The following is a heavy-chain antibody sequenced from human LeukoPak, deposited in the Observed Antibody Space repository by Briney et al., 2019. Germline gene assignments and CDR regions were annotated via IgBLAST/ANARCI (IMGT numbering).Heavy chain of an antibody. V-gene: IGHV1-69*01. D-gene: IGHD6-13*01. J-gene: IGHJ4*02. CDR3: AIAAAGTWYFDY. Sequence: XSGXTFSXXAISWVRQAPGQGLEWMGGIIPIFGTANYAQKFQGRVTITADESTSTAYMELSSLRSEDTAVYYCAIAAAGTWYFDYWGQGTLVTVSS. CDR2: IIPIFGTA. CDR1: GXTFSXXA.